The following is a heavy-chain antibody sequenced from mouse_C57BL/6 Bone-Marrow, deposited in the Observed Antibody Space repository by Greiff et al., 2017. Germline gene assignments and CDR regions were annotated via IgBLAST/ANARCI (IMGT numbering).Heavy chain of an antibody. V-gene: IGHV1-22*01. CDR2: INPNNGGT. CDR3: ANDLLLLRRYYYAMDY. CDR1: GYTFTDYN. D-gene: IGHD2-2*01. J-gene: IGHJ4*01. Sequence: EVQLQQSGPELVKPGASVKMSCKASGYTFTDYNMHWVKQSHGKSLEWIGYINPNNGGTSYNQKFKGKATLTVNKASSTAYMELRSLTSEDSAVYYCANDLLLLRRYYYAMDYWGQVTSVTVSS.